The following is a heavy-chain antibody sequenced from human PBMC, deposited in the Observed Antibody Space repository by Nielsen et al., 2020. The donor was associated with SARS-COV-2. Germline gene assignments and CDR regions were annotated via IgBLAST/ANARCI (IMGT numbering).Heavy chain of an antibody. D-gene: IGHD2-2*01. CDR1: GFTFSSYS. V-gene: IGHV3-21*01. Sequence: GESLKISCAASGFTFSSYSMNWVRQAPGKGLEWVSSISSSSSYIYYADSVKGRFTISRDNAKNSLYLQMNSLRAEDTAVYYCARGGGSTQYYFDYWGQGTLVTVSS. CDR2: ISSSSSYI. J-gene: IGHJ4*02. CDR3: ARGGGSTQYYFDY.